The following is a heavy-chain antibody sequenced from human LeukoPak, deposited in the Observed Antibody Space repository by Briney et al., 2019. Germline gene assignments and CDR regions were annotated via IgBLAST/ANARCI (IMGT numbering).Heavy chain of an antibody. CDR2: IYTSGST. CDR1: GGSISSYY. D-gene: IGHD2-15*01. V-gene: IGHV4-4*07. J-gene: IGHJ5*02. Sequence: SETLSLTCTVSGGSISSYYWSWIRQPAGKGLEWIGRIYTSGSTNYNPSLKSRVTMSVDTSKNQFSLKLSSVTAADTAVYYCARALRYCSGGSFFHKWFDPWGQGTLVTVSS. CDR3: ARALRYCSGGSFFHKWFDP.